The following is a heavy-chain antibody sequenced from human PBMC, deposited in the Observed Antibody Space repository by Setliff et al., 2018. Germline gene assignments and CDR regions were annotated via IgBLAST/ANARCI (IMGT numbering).Heavy chain of an antibody. V-gene: IGHV4-59*01. D-gene: IGHD2-21*01. J-gene: IGHJ4*02. CDR2: VYYSGST. CDR1: GGSFSTYY. CDR3: ARGGTFRYFDY. Sequence: SETLSLTCTVSGGSFSTYYWSWIRQAPGKGLEWIGHVYYSGSTNYNPSLKSRVTMSVDTSKNQFSLKLRSVTAADTAVYLCARGGTFRYFDYWGQGTPVTVSS.